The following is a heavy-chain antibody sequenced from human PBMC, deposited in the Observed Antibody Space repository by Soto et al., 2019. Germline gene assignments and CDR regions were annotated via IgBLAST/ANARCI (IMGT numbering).Heavy chain of an antibody. J-gene: IGHJ5*02. CDR1: GGSISSGGYS. D-gene: IGHD3-22*01. V-gene: IGHV4-30-2*01. CDR2: IYHSGST. CDR3: ARCYYYDSSGFRFDP. Sequence: SETLSLTCAVSGGSISSGGYSWSWIRQPPGKGLEWIGYIYHSGSTYYNPSLKSRVTISVDRSKNQFPLKLSSVTAADTAVYYCARCYYYDSSGFRFDPWGQGTLVTVSS.